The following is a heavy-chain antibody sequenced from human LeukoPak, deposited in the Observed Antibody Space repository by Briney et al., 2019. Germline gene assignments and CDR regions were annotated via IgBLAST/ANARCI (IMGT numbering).Heavy chain of an antibody. D-gene: IGHD1-7*01. CDR1: GFTFSSYW. CDR2: INSDGSST. V-gene: IGHV3-74*01. J-gene: IGHJ4*02. Sequence: GGSLRLSCAASGFTFSSYWMHWVRQAPGKGLVWVSRINSDGSSTSYADSVKGRFTISRDNAKNSLYLQMNSLRVEDTAVYYCARDGDYDWNYKSGFDYWGQGTLVTVSS. CDR3: ARDGDYDWNYKSGFDY.